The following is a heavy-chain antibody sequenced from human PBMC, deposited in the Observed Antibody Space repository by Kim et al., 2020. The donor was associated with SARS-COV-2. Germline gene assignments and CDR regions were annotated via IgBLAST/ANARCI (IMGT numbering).Heavy chain of an antibody. Sequence: GGSLRLSCAASGFTFSSYEMNWVRQAPGKGLEWVSYISSSGSTIYYADSVKGRFTISRDNAKNSLYLQMNSLRAEDTAVYYCARGQLFGVVITTIQLGPYGMDVWGQGTTVTVSS. CDR2: ISSSGSTI. D-gene: IGHD3-3*01. J-gene: IGHJ6*02. V-gene: IGHV3-48*03. CDR3: ARGQLFGVVITTIQLGPYGMDV. CDR1: GFTFSSYE.